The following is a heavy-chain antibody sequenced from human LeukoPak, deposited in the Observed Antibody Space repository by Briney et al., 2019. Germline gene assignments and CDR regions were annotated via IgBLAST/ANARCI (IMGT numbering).Heavy chain of an antibody. Sequence: GECLKISCKGSGYSFTTYWIAWVRQMPGKGLECMGIIYPGDSDTRYSPSFQGQVTISADKSINTAYLQWSSLKASDTAMYYCARDLAYSSAWYFDYWGQGTLVTVSS. V-gene: IGHV5-51*01. CDR3: ARDLAYSSAWYFDY. J-gene: IGHJ4*02. D-gene: IGHD6-19*01. CDR2: IYPGDSDT. CDR1: GYSFTTYW.